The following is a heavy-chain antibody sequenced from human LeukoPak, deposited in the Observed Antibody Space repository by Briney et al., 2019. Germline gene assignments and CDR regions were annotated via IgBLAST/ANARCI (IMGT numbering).Heavy chain of an antibody. Sequence: PGGSLRLSCAASGFTVISHYMSWVRQAPGKGLEWVSYISSSGSTIYYADSVKGRFTISRDNAKNSPYLQMNSLRAEETAVYYCAREGNLWFGATAFDIWGQGTMVTVSS. J-gene: IGHJ3*02. CDR1: GFTVISHY. V-gene: IGHV3-11*04. CDR2: ISSSGSTI. CDR3: AREGNLWFGATAFDI. D-gene: IGHD3-10*01.